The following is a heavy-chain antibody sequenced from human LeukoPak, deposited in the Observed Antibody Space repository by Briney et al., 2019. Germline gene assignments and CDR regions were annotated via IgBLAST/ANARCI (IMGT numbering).Heavy chain of an antibody. Sequence: PGGSLRLSCAASGFTFSSYWMSWARQAPGKGLEWVANIKQDGSEKYYVDSVKGRFTISRDNAKNSLYLQMNSLRAEDTAVYYCARDRYCTNGVCFLYGMDVWGQGTTVTVSS. J-gene: IGHJ6*02. CDR2: IKQDGSEK. V-gene: IGHV3-7*01. CDR1: GFTFSSYW. CDR3: ARDRYCTNGVCFLYGMDV. D-gene: IGHD2-8*01.